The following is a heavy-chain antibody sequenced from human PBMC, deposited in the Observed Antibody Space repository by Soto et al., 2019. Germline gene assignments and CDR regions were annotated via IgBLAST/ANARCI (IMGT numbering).Heavy chain of an antibody. CDR1: GYTLTELS. CDR2: FDPEDGET. J-gene: IGHJ4*02. V-gene: IGHV1-24*01. Sequence: ASVKVSCKVSGYTLTELSMHWVRQAPGKGHEWMGGFDPEDGETIYAQKFQGRVTMTEDTSTDTAYMELSSLRSEDTAVYYCATAVEYSGYDRQFDYWGQGTLVTVSS. CDR3: ATAVEYSGYDRQFDY. D-gene: IGHD5-12*01.